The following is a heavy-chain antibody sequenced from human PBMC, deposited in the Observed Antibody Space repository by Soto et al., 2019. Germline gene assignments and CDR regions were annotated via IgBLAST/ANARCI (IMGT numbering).Heavy chain of an antibody. J-gene: IGHJ4*02. CDR1: GYSISSGGYC. V-gene: IGHV4-31*03. Sequence: SEALSVTCPVSGYSISSGGYCWSWIRQHPGKGLEWIGYIYYSGSIYYNPSLKSRVTISVDTSKNQFSLKLSSVTAADTAVYYCARGISSSWYFYFDYWGQGTLVTVPQ. CDR3: ARGISSSWYFYFDY. CDR2: IYYSGSI. D-gene: IGHD6-13*01.